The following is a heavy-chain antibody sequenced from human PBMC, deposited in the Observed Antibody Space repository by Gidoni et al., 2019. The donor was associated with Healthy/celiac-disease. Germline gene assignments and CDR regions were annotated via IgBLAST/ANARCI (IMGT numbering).Heavy chain of an antibody. CDR2: IYSGGST. D-gene: IGHD3-22*01. CDR1: GFTVSSNY. J-gene: IGHJ4*02. CDR3: ARDGGGDDSSGYYYDSLDY. V-gene: IGHV3-66*01. Sequence: EVQLVESGGGLVQPGGSLRLSCAASGFTVSSNYMSWVRQAQGKGLEWVSVIYSGGSTYYADSVKGRFTISRDNSKNTLYLQMNSLRAEDTAVYYCARDGGGDDSSGYYYDSLDYWGQGTLVTVSS.